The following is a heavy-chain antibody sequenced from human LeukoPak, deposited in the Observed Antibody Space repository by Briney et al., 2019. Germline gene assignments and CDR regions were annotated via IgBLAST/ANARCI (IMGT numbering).Heavy chain of an antibody. CDR1: GGTFSSYA. Sequence: SVKVSCKASGGTFSSYAISWVRQAPGRGLEWMGGIIPIFGTANYAQKFQGRVTITADESTSTAYMELSSLRSEDTAVYYCARGRDGTAMAMIFDYWGQGTLVTVSS. D-gene: IGHD5-18*01. V-gene: IGHV1-69*13. CDR3: ARGRDGTAMAMIFDY. J-gene: IGHJ4*02. CDR2: IIPIFGTA.